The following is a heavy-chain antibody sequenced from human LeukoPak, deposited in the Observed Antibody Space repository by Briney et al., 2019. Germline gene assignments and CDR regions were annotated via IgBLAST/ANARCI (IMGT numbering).Heavy chain of an antibody. Sequence: PGRSLRLSCAASGFTFSSYGMHWVRQAPGKGLEWVAVIWYEGSNKYYADSVKGRFTISRDNSKNTLYLQMNSLRAEDTAVYYCARFGSDIAAAGTDDAFDIWGQGTMVTVSS. CDR2: IWYEGSNK. V-gene: IGHV3-33*01. CDR1: GFTFSSYG. D-gene: IGHD6-13*01. J-gene: IGHJ3*02. CDR3: ARFGSDIAAAGTDDAFDI.